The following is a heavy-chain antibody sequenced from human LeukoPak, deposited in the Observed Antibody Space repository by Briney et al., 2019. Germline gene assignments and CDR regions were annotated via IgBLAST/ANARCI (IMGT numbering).Heavy chain of an antibody. D-gene: IGHD5-18*01. J-gene: IGHJ4*02. V-gene: IGHV3-30*02. CDR1: GFPYCNFP. Sequence: GGPLTLPCAPSGFPYCNFPELGPRLAPEKGRLWVSCITNDGSRKYYADSVKGRFTISRDSSNSTVYLDMNSLGPEDTAVYFCARDHSYGYAYSFDFWGRGTLVTVSS. CDR3: ARDHSYGYAYSFDF. CDR2: ITNDGSRK.